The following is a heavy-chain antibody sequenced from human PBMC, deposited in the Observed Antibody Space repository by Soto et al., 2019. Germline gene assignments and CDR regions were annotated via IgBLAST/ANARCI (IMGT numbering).Heavy chain of an antibody. D-gene: IGHD3-22*01. Sequence: PVKVSCKACGFTFASSSGQWVRQSRGQRLEWIGWIVVGSGNTNYAQKFQERVTITSDMSTSTAYMELSSLRSEDTAVYYCAAVRYYYDSSGYSDAFDIWGQGTMVTVSS. CDR3: AAVRYYYDSSGYSDAFDI. J-gene: IGHJ3*02. CDR1: GFTFASSS. V-gene: IGHV1-58*01. CDR2: IVVGSGNT.